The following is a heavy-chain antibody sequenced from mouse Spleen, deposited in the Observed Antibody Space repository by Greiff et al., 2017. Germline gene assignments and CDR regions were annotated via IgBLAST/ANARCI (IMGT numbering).Heavy chain of an antibody. D-gene: IGHD4-1*01. CDR1: GYTFTSYW. CDR2: IYPSDSET. CDR3: ARGWDGGY. J-gene: IGHJ2*01. Sequence: QVQLQQPGAELVRPGSSVKLSCKASGYTFTSYWMDWVKQRPGQGLEWIGNIYPSDSETHYNQKFKDKATLTVDKSSSTAYMQLSSLTSEDSAVYYCARGWDGGYGGQGTTLTVSS. V-gene: IGHV1-61*01.